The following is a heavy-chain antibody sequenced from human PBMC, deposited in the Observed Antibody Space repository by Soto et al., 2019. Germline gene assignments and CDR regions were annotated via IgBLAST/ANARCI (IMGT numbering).Heavy chain of an antibody. CDR3: TTDSPDYGDYDYYYYMDV. CDR2: IKSKTDGGTT. CDR1: GFTFSNAW. V-gene: IGHV3-15*01. Sequence: EVQLVESGGGLVKPGGSLRLSCAASGFTFSNAWMSWVRQAPGKGLEWVGRIKSKTDGGTTDYAAPVKGRFTISRDDSKNTLYLQMNSLKTDDKAVYYCTTDSPDYGDYDYYYYMDVWGKGTTVTVSS. D-gene: IGHD4-17*01. J-gene: IGHJ6*03.